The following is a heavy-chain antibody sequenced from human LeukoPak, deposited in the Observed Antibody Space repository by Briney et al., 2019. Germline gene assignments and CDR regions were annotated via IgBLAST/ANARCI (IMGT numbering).Heavy chain of an antibody. V-gene: IGHV4-59*08. J-gene: IGHJ4*02. CDR1: GGSISSYY. CDR3: ARAIPGGYYFDY. CDR2: IYYSGST. Sequence: SETLSLTCTVSGGSISSYYWSWIRQPPGKGLEWIGYIYYSGSTNYNPSLKSRVTISVDTSKNQFSLNLSSVTAADTAVYYCARAIPGGYYFDYWGQGTLVTVSS. D-gene: IGHD1-14*01.